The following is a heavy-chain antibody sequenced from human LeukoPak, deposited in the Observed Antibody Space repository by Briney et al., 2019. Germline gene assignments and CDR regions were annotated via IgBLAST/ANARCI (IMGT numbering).Heavy chain of an antibody. D-gene: IGHD4-17*01. CDR2: FGGDGRST. V-gene: IGHV3-23*01. CDR1: GFTLSGYA. J-gene: IGHJ3*02. Sequence: PGGSLRLSCAASGFTLSGYAMTWDRQAPGKGLEWVSAFGGDGRSTYYADSVKGRFTISRDNSKNTLYLQMSSLRAEDTAIYYRAKDWRDYGDFHAFDIWGQGTMVTVSS. CDR3: AKDWRDYGDFHAFDI.